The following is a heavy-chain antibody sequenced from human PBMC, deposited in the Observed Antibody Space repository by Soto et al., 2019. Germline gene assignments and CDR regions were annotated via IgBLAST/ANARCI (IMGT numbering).Heavy chain of an antibody. V-gene: IGHV4-39*01. CDR3: ARGRNWFDP. J-gene: IGHJ5*02. Sequence: KPSETLSLTCTVSGGSISSSSYYWGWIRQPPGKGLEWIGSIYYSGSTYYNPPLKSRVTISVDTSKNQFSLKLSSVTAADTAVYYCARGRNWFDPWGQGTLVTVSS. CDR2: IYYSGST. CDR1: GGSISSSSYY.